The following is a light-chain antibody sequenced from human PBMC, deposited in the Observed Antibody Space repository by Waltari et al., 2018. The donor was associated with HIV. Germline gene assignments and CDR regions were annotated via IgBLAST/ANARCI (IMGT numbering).Light chain of an antibody. J-gene: IGLJ1*01. CDR3: QAWDSSTVV. CDR1: KLGDKS. CDR2: QDN. Sequence: SYELTQPPSLSVSPGQTASFSCSGNKLGDKSVSWYQQKPGQSPVTVIYQDNRRPSGIPERFSGSNSGDTATLTISGTQPVDEADYYCQAWDSSTVVFGPGTKVTVL. V-gene: IGLV3-1*01.